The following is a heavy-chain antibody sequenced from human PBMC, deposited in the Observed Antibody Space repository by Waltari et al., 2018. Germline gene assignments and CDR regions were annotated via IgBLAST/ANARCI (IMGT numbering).Heavy chain of an antibody. CDR2: IKQDGSEK. V-gene: IGHV3-7*01. CDR1: GFTFSSYW. Sequence: EVQLVESGGGLVQPGGSLRLSCAASGFTFSSYWMSWVRQAPGQGLEWVANIKQDGSEKYDADSVKGRFTISRENSKNTLYLQMNSLGAEDAAGYYCARARGDSSSSGGMDVWGQGTTVTVSS. J-gene: IGHJ6*02. D-gene: IGHD6-6*01. CDR3: ARARGDSSSSGGMDV.